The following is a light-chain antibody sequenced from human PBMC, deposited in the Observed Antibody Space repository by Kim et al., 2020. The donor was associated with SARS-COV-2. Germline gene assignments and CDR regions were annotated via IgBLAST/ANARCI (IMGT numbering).Light chain of an antibody. CDR3: QSHDNNDQIWV. J-gene: IGLJ3*02. CDR2: EFD. V-gene: IGLV6-57*04. CDR1: SGSIANNY. Sequence: NFMLTQPPSVSESPGKTVTISCTRSSGSIANNYVQWFQQRPGSAPTTVIYEFDQRPSGVPDRFSGSIDSSSNSASLTISGLKTEDEADYYCQSHDNNDQIWVFGGGTQLTVL.